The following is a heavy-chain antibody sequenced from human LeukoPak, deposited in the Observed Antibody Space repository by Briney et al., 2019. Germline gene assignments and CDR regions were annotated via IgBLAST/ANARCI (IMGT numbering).Heavy chain of an antibody. Sequence: GGSLRLSCAASGFTFSSHAMSWVRQATGKGLEWVSTIGGSGSPIFYTDSVKGRFTISRDNSRNTLHLQMNSLSAEDSAIYYCVKDFDYWGQGTLVTVSS. CDR2: IGGSGSPI. J-gene: IGHJ4*02. V-gene: IGHV3-23*01. CDR1: GFTFSSHA. CDR3: VKDFDY.